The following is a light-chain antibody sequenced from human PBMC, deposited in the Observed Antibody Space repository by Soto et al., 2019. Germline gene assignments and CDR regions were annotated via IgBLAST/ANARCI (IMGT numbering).Light chain of an antibody. V-gene: IGLV1-40*01. CDR1: SSSIGAGYD. Sequence: QSVLTQPPSVSGAPGQRVTISCTGSSSSIGAGYDVHWYQQLPGTAPKLLIYGDTNRPSGVPDRFSGSKSGTSASLAITGLQAEDEADYYCQSLDSSLSAPVVFGGGTKLTVL. CDR3: QSLDSSLSAPVV. CDR2: GDT. J-gene: IGLJ2*01.